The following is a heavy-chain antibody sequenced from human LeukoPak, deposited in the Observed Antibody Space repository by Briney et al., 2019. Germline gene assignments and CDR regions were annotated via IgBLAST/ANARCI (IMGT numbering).Heavy chain of an antibody. V-gene: IGHV5-51*01. D-gene: IGHD3-22*01. CDR1: GYSFTSYW. CDR3: ARSSDSSGYYDYFDY. Sequence: GESLKISCNVSGYSFTSYWIGWVRQMPGKGLEWMAIIYPGDSDTRYGPSLQGQVTISADKSISTAYLQWSSLKASDTAMYYCARSSDSSGYYDYFDYWGQGTLVTVSS. CDR2: IYPGDSDT. J-gene: IGHJ4*02.